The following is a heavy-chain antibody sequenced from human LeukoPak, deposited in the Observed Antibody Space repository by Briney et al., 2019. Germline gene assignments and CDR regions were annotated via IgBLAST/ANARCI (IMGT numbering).Heavy chain of an antibody. CDR3: ARGGTTPYYYYYMDV. J-gene: IGHJ6*03. Sequence: GGSLRLSCAASGFTFSNFNMNWVRQAPGKGLEWVSSISSSNNYIYYADSVKGRFTISRDNSKNTLYLQMNSLRAEDTAVYYCARGGTTPYYYYYMDVWGKGTTVTVSS. CDR2: ISSSNNYI. D-gene: IGHD1-7*01. CDR1: GFTFSNFN. V-gene: IGHV3-21*04.